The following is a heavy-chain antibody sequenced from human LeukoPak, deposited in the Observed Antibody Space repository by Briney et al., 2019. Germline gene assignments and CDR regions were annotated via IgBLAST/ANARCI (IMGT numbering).Heavy chain of an antibody. CDR1: GYTFTVYY. D-gene: IGHD3-16*01. CDR3: ARDVSRLRSYVGATYGMDV. J-gene: IGHJ6*02. V-gene: IGHV1-2*04. Sequence: EASVKVSCKASGYTFTVYYTHWVRQAPGQGLEWMGWINPNSGGTNYAQKFQGWVTMTRDTSISTAYMELSRLRSDDTAVYYCARDVSRLRSYVGATYGMDVWGQGTTVTVSS. CDR2: INPNSGGT.